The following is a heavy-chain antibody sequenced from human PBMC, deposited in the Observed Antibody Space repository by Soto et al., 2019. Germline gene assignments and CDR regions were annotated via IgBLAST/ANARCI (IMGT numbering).Heavy chain of an antibody. J-gene: IGHJ3*02. CDR2: ISGSGGST. CDR3: AKDRATYCSGGSCYGAVDAFDI. D-gene: IGHD2-15*01. CDR1: GFTFSSYA. Sequence: GGSLRLSCAASGFTFSSYAMSWVRQAPGKGLEWVSAISGSGGSTYYADSVKGRFTISRDNSKNTLYLQMNSLRAEDTAVYYCAKDRATYCSGGSCYGAVDAFDIWGQGTMVTVSS. V-gene: IGHV3-23*01.